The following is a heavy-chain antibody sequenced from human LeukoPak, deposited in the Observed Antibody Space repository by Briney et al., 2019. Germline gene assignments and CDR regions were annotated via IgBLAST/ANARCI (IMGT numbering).Heavy chain of an antibody. V-gene: IGHV3-53*01. CDR2: LYSGGTT. Sequence: GGSLRLSCAASGFIVSSNYMTWVRQAPGRGLEWISVLYSGGTTYYADSVKGRFSISRDNSNNTLYLQMNSLRAEDTAVYYCARVNRGAYDSWGQGTLVTVSS. J-gene: IGHJ5*02. CDR3: ARVNRGAYDS. D-gene: IGHD5-12*01. CDR1: GFIVSSNY.